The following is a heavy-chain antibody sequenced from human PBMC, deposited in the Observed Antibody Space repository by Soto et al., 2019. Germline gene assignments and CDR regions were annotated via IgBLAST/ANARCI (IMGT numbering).Heavy chain of an antibody. CDR1: GYSFTNYC. Sequence: QVQLVQSGADVKKPGTSVKVSCKAAGYSFTNYCMYWVRQAPEKGLEWMGMINPRTGSTRYAQKLQDRVTLTRDTSTTTVYMELSTLMSDDTAVYYCARDGGLLTASWHYDLWGPGTLVTVSS. D-gene: IGHD2-15*01. J-gene: IGHJ2*01. CDR3: ARDGGLLTASWHYDL. V-gene: IGHV1-46*01. CDR2: INPRTGST.